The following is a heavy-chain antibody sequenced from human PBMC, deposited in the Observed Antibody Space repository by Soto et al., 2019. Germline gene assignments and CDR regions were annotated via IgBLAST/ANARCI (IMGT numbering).Heavy chain of an antibody. J-gene: IGHJ3*01. CDR1: GFSLSTSGEG. CDR3: AHRPAKKAARDDAYDV. D-gene: IGHD6-6*01. Sequence: QITLKESAPTLVKPTQTLTLTCICSGFSLSTSGEGGGWIRQPPGNSLEWLALFYWDDDKRYSPSLKSTLTLTKDTPKNQVVLTMTNMDPVDTATYYRAHRPAKKAARDDAYDVWGQGTLVVVSS. CDR2: FYWDDDK. V-gene: IGHV2-5*02.